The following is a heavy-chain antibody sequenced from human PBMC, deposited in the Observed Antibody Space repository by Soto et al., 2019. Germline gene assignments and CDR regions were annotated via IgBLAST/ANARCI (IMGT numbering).Heavy chain of an antibody. V-gene: IGHV3-23*01. J-gene: IGHJ4*02. CDR3: ARLGALSSWPSSFDY. CDR1: GFAFLSYG. D-gene: IGHD3-16*02. Sequence: VQLLESGGGLVQPGGSLRLSCAASGFAFLSYGMSWVRQAPGKGLEWVSTITGSGANTYNTDSVKGRFTISRANSKNTLYVQMNGLRAEDTAVYYCARLGALSSWPSSFDYWGQGTLVTVSS. CDR2: ITGSGANT.